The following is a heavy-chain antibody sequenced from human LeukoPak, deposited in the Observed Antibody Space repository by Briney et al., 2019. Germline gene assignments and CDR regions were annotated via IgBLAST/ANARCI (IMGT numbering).Heavy chain of an antibody. CDR2: INTYTGNP. Sequence: ASVKVSCKASGYTFTNYAMNWVRQAPGQGLEWMGWINTYTGNPTYAQGFTRRLVFSLDTSASTAYLQISSLKAEDTAVYYCARTLFGDQYQLLHNWFDPWGQGTLVTDSS. CDR1: GYTFTNYA. V-gene: IGHV7-4-1*02. J-gene: IGHJ5*02. D-gene: IGHD2-2*01. CDR3: ARTLFGDQYQLLHNWFDP.